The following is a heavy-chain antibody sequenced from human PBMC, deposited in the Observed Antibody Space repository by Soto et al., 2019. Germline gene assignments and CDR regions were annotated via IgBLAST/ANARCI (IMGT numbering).Heavy chain of an antibody. Sequence: QVQLVESGGGVVQPGRSLRLSCAASGFTFSSYGMHWVRQAPGKGLEWVAVISYDGSKKYYADSVKGRFTISRDNSKNTLYLEMNSLRAEDTAVFYCAKDTGSSWYYGDYSGQGTLVTVSS. J-gene: IGHJ4*02. CDR2: ISYDGSKK. CDR1: GFTFSSYG. CDR3: AKDTGSSWYYGDY. D-gene: IGHD6-13*01. V-gene: IGHV3-30*18.